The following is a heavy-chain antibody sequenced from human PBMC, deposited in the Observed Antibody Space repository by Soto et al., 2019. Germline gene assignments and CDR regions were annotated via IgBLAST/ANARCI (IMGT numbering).Heavy chain of an antibody. Sequence: QVQLQESGPGLVKPSQTLSLTCTVSGGSISSGGYYWSWIRQHPGKGLEWIGYIYYSGSTYYNPSRKTRVTISVDTSKNQFSLQLSSVTAADTAVYYCARVLLWFGESRRRYYFDYWGQGTLVTVSS. D-gene: IGHD3-10*01. CDR1: GGSISSGGYY. CDR2: IYYSGST. J-gene: IGHJ4*02. CDR3: ARVLLWFGESRRRYYFDY. V-gene: IGHV4-31*03.